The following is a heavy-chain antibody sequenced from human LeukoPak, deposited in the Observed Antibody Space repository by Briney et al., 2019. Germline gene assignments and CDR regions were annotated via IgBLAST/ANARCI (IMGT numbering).Heavy chain of an antibody. Sequence: PSETLSLTCTVSGGSISSSSYYWGWIRQPPGKGLEWIGNIYYSGSTYYNPSLKSRVSISVDTSKKHFSLRLSFVTAADTAVYYCARLGGYSYGYSGAFDIWGQGTMVTVSS. V-gene: IGHV4-39*02. CDR2: IYYSGST. J-gene: IGHJ3*02. CDR1: GGSISSSSYY. CDR3: ARLGGYSYGYSGAFDI. D-gene: IGHD5-18*01.